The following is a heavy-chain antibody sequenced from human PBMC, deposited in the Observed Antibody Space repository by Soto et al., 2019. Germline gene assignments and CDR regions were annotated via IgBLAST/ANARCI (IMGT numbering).Heavy chain of an antibody. CDR2: IYYSGST. CDR1: GGSISDSDW. Sequence: PSETLSLTCVVSGGSISDSDWWSWVRQHPGKGLEWIGYIYYSGSTYYNPSLKSRVTISVDTSKNQFSLKLSSVTAADTAVYYCARGNYYYYGMDAWGQGTTVTVSS. CDR3: ARGNYYYYGMDA. J-gene: IGHJ6*02. V-gene: IGHV4-31*11.